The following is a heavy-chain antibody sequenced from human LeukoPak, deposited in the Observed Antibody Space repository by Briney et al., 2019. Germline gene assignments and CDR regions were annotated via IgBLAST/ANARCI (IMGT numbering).Heavy chain of an antibody. CDR2: MNPNSGNT. D-gene: IGHD2-21*02. V-gene: IGHV1-8*01. CDR3: AREVVTAIPGYFDY. Sequence: ASVKVSCKASGYTFTSYDINWVRQATGQGLEWMGWMNPNSGNTGYAQKFQGRVTMTRNTSISTAYMELSSLRSEDTAVYYCAREVVTAIPGYFDYWGQGTLVTVSS. J-gene: IGHJ4*02. CDR1: GYTFTSYD.